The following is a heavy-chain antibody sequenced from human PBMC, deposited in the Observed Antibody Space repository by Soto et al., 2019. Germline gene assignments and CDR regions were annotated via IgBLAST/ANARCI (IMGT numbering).Heavy chain of an antibody. D-gene: IGHD4-17*01. V-gene: IGHV3-33*01. CDR1: GFTFSSYG. Sequence: QVQLVESGGGVVQPGRSLRLSCAASGFTFSSYGMHWVRQAPGKGLEWVAVIWYDGSNKYYADSVKGRFTISRDNSKNTRYLQMNSLRAEDTAVYYCARDGNYGEVVYYYGMDVWGQGTTVTVSS. CDR2: IWYDGSNK. J-gene: IGHJ6*02. CDR3: ARDGNYGEVVYYYGMDV.